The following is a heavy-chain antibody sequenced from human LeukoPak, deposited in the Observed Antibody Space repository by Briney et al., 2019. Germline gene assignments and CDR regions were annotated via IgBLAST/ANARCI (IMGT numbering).Heavy chain of an antibody. V-gene: IGHV3-21*01. J-gene: IGHJ4*02. CDR1: GFTFSSYS. D-gene: IGHD2-15*01. CDR2: ISSSSTYI. CDR3: ATPTLGYCSGGSCRTSDY. Sequence: GGSLRLSCAASGFTFSSYSMNWVRQAPGKGLEWVSSISSSSTYIYYADSVKGRFTISRDNAKNSLYLQMSSLRADDTAVYYCATPTLGYCSGGSCRTSDYWGQGTLVTVSS.